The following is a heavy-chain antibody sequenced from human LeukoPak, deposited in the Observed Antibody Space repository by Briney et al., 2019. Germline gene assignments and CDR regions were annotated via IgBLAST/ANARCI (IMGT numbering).Heavy chain of an antibody. D-gene: IGHD6-13*01. J-gene: IGHJ5*02. Sequence: PEGSLRLSCAASGFTFSSYGMHWVRQAPGKGLEWVAFIRYDGSNKYYADSVKGRFTISRDNSKNTLYLQMNSLRAEDTAVYYCAKVAVSLRFIAAAGSTLGYNWFDPWGQGTLVTVSS. CDR2: IRYDGSNK. CDR3: AKVAVSLRFIAAAGSTLGYNWFDP. V-gene: IGHV3-30*02. CDR1: GFTFSSYG.